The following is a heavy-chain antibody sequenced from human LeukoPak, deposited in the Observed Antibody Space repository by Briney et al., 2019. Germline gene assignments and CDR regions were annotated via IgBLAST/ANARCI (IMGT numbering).Heavy chain of an antibody. V-gene: IGHV3-74*01. CDR3: ARTATDAFDI. CDR1: GFTFRSYW. J-gene: IGHJ3*02. Sequence: GGSLRLSCAASGFTFRSYWMHWVRQAPGKGPVWVSHMNGDGSSTSYADSVKGRFTISRDNAKNTLYLQMNSLKAEDTAVYYCARTATDAFDIWGQGTMVTVSS. D-gene: IGHD2-21*02. CDR2: MNGDGSST.